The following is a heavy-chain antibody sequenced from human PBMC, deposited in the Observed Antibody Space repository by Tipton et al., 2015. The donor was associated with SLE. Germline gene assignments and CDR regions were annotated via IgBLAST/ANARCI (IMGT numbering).Heavy chain of an antibody. Sequence: TLSLTCTVYGGSLSGYWWSWIRQSPGKGLEWIGEIYPTGRTDYNPSLKSRVTISVDTSKNQFSLKLSSVTAADTAVYYCARQGVSGRGFDIWGQGTMVTVSS. J-gene: IGHJ3*02. CDR3: ARQGVSGRGFDI. CDR2: IYPTGRT. CDR1: GGSLSGYW. V-gene: IGHV4-34*01. D-gene: IGHD1-26*01.